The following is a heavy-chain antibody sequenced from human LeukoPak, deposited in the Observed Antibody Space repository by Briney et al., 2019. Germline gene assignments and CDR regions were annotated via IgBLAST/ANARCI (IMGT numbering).Heavy chain of an antibody. CDR2: ISSSGNTI. CDR3: ARFTRSSFDS. CDR1: GFTFSVYY. J-gene: IGHJ4*02. D-gene: IGHD3-16*02. Sequence: GGSLRLSCAASGFTFSVYYMSWIRQAPGKGLEWVSYISSSGNTIYYADSVKGRFTISRDNAKNSLYLQMNSLRAEDTAVYYCARFTRSSFDSWGQGTLVTVSS. V-gene: IGHV3-11*01.